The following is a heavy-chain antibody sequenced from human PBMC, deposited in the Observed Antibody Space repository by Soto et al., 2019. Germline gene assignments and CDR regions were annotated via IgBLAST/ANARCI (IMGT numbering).Heavy chain of an antibody. V-gene: IGHV4-30-4*01. D-gene: IGHD3-22*01. J-gene: IGHJ4*02. Sequence: SETLSLTCTVSGCSISSGDYYWSWIRQPPGKGLEWIGYIYYSGSTYYNPSLKSRVTISVGASKNQFSLKLSSVTAADTAVYYCARDDTSSGYYYYFDYWGQGTLVTVSS. CDR2: IYYSGST. CDR3: ARDDTSSGYYYYFDY. CDR1: GCSISSGDYY.